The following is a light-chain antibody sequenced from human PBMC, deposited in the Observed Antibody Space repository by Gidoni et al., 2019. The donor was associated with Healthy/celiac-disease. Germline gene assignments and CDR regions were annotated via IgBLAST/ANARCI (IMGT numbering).Light chain of an antibody. CDR1: QGISSS. J-gene: IGKJ1*01. CDR2: ATS. Sequence: DIQLTQSPSFLSASVGDRVPITCRASQGISSSLAWYQQKPGKAPKLLIYATSTLQSGVPSRFSGSGSGTEFTLTISSLQPEDFATYYCQHQRTFGQGTKVEIK. V-gene: IGKV1-9*01. CDR3: QHQRT.